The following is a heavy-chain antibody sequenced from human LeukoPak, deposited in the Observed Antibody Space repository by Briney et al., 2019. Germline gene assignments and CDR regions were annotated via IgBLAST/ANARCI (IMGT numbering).Heavy chain of an antibody. CDR2: INHSGST. V-gene: IGHV4-34*01. CDR3: ARGWVHQPTLG. CDR1: GGSISSAGYY. D-gene: IGHD2/OR15-2a*01. J-gene: IGHJ4*02. Sequence: KASETLSLTCTVSGGSISSAGYYWSWIRQPPGKGLEWIGEINHSGSTNYNPSLKSRVTISVDTSKNQFSLKLSSVTAADTAVYYGARGWVHQPTLGWGQGTLVTVSS.